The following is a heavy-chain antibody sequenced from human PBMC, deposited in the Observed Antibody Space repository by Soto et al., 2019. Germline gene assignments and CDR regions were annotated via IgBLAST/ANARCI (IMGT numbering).Heavy chain of an antibody. CDR3: SGCSGGACHKNYGMDV. CDR1: GFTFSSCT. J-gene: IGHJ6*02. D-gene: IGHD2-15*01. V-gene: IGHV3-21*06. Sequence: EVHLVESGGGLVKPGGSLRLSCAVSGFTFSSCTMNWVRQAPGKGLEWVSSISPSSGHIYYADSVKGRFTISRDNAKNSLFLKTNSLRGEDTAVYYCSGCSGGACHKNYGMDVWGQGTRVTVSS. CDR2: ISPSSGHI.